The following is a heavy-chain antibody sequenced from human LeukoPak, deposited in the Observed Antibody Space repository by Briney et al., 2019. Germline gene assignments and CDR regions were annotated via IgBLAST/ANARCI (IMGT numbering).Heavy chain of an antibody. V-gene: IGHV3-64D*06. CDR1: GFTFSSYA. CDR2: ITSNGGSA. CDR3: VGFRATAGLY. Sequence: PGGSLRLSCSASGFTFSSYAMYWVRQAPGKGLEYVSAITSNGGSAYYADSVKGRFTISRDNSRNTVYLQMSSLRADDTAVYYCVGFRATAGLYWGQGTLVTVSS. J-gene: IGHJ4*02. D-gene: IGHD6-13*01.